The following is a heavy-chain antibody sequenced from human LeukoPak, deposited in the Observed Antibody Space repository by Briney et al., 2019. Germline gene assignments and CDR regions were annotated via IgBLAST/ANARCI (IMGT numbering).Heavy chain of an antibody. J-gene: IGHJ6*03. D-gene: IGHD6-13*01. CDR1: GFTFSSYS. CDR2: ISSSSSTI. CDR3: ARSSSWYYAYYYYYMDV. Sequence: GGSLRLSCAASGFTFSSYSMNWVRQAPGKGLEWVSYISSSSSTIYYADSVKGRFTISRDNAKNSLYLQMNSLRAEDTAVYYCARSSSWYYAYYYYYMDVWGKGTTVTVSS. V-gene: IGHV3-48*01.